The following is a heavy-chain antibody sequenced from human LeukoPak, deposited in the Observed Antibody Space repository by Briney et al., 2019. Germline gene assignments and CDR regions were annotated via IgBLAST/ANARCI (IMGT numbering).Heavy chain of an antibody. Sequence: GGSLRLSCAASGFIFTDYGMHWVRQAPGKGLEWLTFIRYDGSDKYYADSVKGRFTISRDNSKNTLYLQMNSLTSEDTAVYYCARAAAKFDPWGQGTLVTVSS. CDR3: ARAAAKFDP. CDR1: GFIFTDYG. V-gene: IGHV3-30*02. CDR2: IRYDGSDK. J-gene: IGHJ5*02. D-gene: IGHD6-13*01.